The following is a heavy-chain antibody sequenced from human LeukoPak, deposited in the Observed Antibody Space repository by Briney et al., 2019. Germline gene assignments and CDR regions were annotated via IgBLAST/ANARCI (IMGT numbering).Heavy chain of an antibody. D-gene: IGHD6-25*01. CDR2: ISYDGSDK. CDR1: GFAFSSYG. Sequence: GGSLRLSCAASGFAFSSYGMHWVRQAPGKGLEWVAVISYDGSDKYYAGSVKGRFTISRDNSKNTLYLQMNSLRAEDTAVYYCGKDLSAGSADYCFDYWGQGTLVTVSS. V-gene: IGHV3-30*18. CDR3: GKDLSAGSADYCFDY. J-gene: IGHJ4*02.